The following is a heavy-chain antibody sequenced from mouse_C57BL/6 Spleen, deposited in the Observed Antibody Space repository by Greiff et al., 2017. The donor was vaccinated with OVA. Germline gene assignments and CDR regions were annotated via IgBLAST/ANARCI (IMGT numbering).Heavy chain of an antibody. CDR3: ARGYYEGDY. D-gene: IGHD2-3*01. V-gene: IGHV1-26*01. CDR2: INPNNGGT. Sequence: VQLQQSGPELVKPGASVKISCKASGYTFTDYYMNWVKQSHGKSLEWIGDINPNNGGTSYNQKFKGKATLTVDKSSSTAYMELRSLTSEDSAVYYCARGYYEGDYWGQGTSVTVSS. CDR1: GYTFTDYY. J-gene: IGHJ4*01.